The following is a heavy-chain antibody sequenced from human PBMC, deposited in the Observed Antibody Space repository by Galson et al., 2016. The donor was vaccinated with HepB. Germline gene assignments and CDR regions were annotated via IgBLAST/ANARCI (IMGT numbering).Heavy chain of an antibody. J-gene: IGHJ3*02. V-gene: IGHV3-20*04. Sequence: RLSCAASGFTFDDYGMSWVRQVPGKGLEWVSGIHWNGESESYGDSVRGRFTISRDNSRNSVSLQLNSLRAEDTALYYCARVAGGGQRGAIDIWGQGTMVLVSS. CDR1: GFTFDDYG. D-gene: IGHD6-19*01. CDR2: IHWNGESE. CDR3: ARVAGGGQRGAIDI.